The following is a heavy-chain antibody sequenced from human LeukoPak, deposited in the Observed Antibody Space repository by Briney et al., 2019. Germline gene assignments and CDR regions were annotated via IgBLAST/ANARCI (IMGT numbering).Heavy chain of an antibody. D-gene: IGHD3-22*01. V-gene: IGHV3-21*01. CDR2: ISSTSSYI. CDR3: AREDSGTYCDF. J-gene: IGHJ4*02. Sequence: PGGSLRLPCAASGFTFSSYSMNWVRQAPGKGLEWVSSISSTSSYIYYADSVKGRFTISRDNAKNSLYLQMNTLRAEDTAVYYCAREDSGTYCDFWGQGTLVTVSS. CDR1: GFTFSSYS.